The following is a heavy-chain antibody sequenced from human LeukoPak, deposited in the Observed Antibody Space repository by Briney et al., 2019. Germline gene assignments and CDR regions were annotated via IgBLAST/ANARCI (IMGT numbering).Heavy chain of an antibody. Sequence: SETLSLTCSVSGGPITVYHWIWIRQPPGKGLEFIGYIHYTGSTNFNSSLTSRISMSTDTSKNQFSLKMTSVTAADTAVYYCARFRPNWGLDYWGQGILVTASS. V-gene: IGHV4-59*01. CDR2: IHYTGST. J-gene: IGHJ4*02. CDR1: GGPITVYH. D-gene: IGHD7-27*01. CDR3: ARFRPNWGLDY.